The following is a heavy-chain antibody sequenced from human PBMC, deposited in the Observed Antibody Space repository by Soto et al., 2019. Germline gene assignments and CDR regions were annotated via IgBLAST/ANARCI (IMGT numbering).Heavy chain of an antibody. V-gene: IGHV4-4*07. CDR1: GGSISSYY. Sequence: PSETLSLTCTVSGGSISSYYWSWIRQPAGKGLEWIGRIYTSGSTNYNPSLKSRVTMSVDTSKNQFSLKLGSVTAADTAVYYCAGSYYYDSSGYPYYYGMDVWGQGTTVTVSS. CDR2: IYTSGST. CDR3: AGSYYYDSSGYPYYYGMDV. D-gene: IGHD3-22*01. J-gene: IGHJ6*02.